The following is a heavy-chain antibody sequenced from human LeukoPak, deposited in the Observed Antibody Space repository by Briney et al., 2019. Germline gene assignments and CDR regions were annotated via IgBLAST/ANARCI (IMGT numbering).Heavy chain of an antibody. CDR3: ARRGAPITLFHDAFDL. V-gene: IGHV5-51*01. CDR2: IPPDDSDL. D-gene: IGHD3-10*02. Sequence: GESLKISCKGSGYSFANSWIGWVRQTPGRGLGLVWLIPPDDSDLGYSPSFQGQAIISADKAISTVYLQWSSLKASDTATYYCARRGAPITLFHDAFDLWGLGTMVTVSS. CDR1: GYSFANSW. J-gene: IGHJ3*01.